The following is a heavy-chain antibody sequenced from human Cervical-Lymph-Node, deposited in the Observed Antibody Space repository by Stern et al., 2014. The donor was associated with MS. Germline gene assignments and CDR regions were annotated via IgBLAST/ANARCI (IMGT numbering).Heavy chain of an antibody. Sequence: QLQLQESGPGLVKPSETLSLTCTVSGYSISSGYYWGWIRQPPGKGLEWIGNIYHSGSTYYNPSLKSRVTISVDTPKNQFSLNLTSVTAADTAVYYCAREEQQLVHGNWFDPWGQGTLVTVSS. D-gene: IGHD6-13*01. CDR1: GYSISSGYY. CDR3: AREEQQLVHGNWFDP. J-gene: IGHJ5*02. V-gene: IGHV4-38-2*02. CDR2: IYHSGST.